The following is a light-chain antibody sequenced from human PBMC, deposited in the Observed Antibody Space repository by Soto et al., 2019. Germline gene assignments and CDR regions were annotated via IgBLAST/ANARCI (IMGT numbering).Light chain of an antibody. CDR1: QSLLNSANDKIH. J-gene: IGKJ4*01. CDR3: QQYFSAHLT. V-gene: IGKV4-1*01. Sequence: DIVMTQSPASLAVSLGERATINCKSSQSLLNSANDKIHLAWYQQKPGQPPKLLIWRASTWDSGVPDRFSGSGSGTDFTLTINSLQAEDVATYYCQQYFSAHLTFGGGTKVEI. CDR2: RAS.